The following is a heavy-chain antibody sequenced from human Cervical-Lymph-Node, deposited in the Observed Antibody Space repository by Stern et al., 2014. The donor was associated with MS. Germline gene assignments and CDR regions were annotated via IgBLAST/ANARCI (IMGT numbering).Heavy chain of an antibody. Sequence: QLQLQESGPGLVKPSQTLPLTCTVSGGSINSGGYYWSWIRQYPGKGLEWIGYIYYTGSAYYDPSLKSRLSMSIDTSKNQFSLNFTSVTAADTAVYYCARGASYSDSSGYSFYFDYWGRGTLVTVSS. D-gene: IGHD3-22*01. CDR2: IYYTGSA. CDR1: GGSINSGGYY. CDR3: ARGASYSDSSGYSFYFDY. J-gene: IGHJ4*02. V-gene: IGHV4-31*03.